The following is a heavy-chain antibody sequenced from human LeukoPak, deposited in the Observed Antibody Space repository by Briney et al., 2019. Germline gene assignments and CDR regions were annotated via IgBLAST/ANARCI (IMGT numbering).Heavy chain of an antibody. V-gene: IGHV3-23*01. D-gene: IGHD6-19*01. CDR2: ISGSGGST. CDR1: GFTFSSYA. J-gene: IGHJ4*02. Sequence: GGSLRLSCAASGFTFSSYAMSWVRQAPGKGLEWVSAISGSGGSTYYADSVKGRFTISRDNSKNTLYLQMNSLRAEDTAVYYCAKGASDSSGWYSLFDFDYWGQGTLVTVSS. CDR3: AKGASDSSGWYSLFDFDY.